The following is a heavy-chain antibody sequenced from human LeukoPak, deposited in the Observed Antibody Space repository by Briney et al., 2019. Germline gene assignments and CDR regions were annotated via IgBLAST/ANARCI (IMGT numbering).Heavy chain of an antibody. D-gene: IGHD2-2*01. J-gene: IGHJ4*02. CDR1: GGSFSGYY. V-gene: IGHV4-34*01. CDR3: ARFDVVPAAIGY. Sequence: PSETLSLTCAVYGGSFSGYYWSWIRQPPGKGLEWIGEINHSGSTNYNPSLKSRVTISVDTSKSQFSLKLSSVTAADTAVYYCARFDVVPAAIGYWGQGILVTVSS. CDR2: INHSGST.